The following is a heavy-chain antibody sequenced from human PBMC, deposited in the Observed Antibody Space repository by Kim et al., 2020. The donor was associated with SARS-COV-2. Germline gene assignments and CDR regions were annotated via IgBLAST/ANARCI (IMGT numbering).Heavy chain of an antibody. J-gene: IGHJ4*02. CDR2: VYHSGST. CDR3: ARGQTRGWSPYYFDY. Sequence: SETLSLTCGVFGGSFSGYQWTWIRQTPGKGLEWIGEVYHSGSTNFNPSLESRVTMSVDMSKDQFSLKLTSVTAADTAVYYCARGQTRGWSPYYFDYWGQGTLVTVSS. CDR1: GGSFSGYQ. D-gene: IGHD6-19*01. V-gene: IGHV4-34*01.